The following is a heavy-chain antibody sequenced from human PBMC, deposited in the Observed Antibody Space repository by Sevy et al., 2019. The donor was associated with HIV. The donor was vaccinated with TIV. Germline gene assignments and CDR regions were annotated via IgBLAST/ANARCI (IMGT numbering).Heavy chain of an antibody. CDR1: GGSISSYY. CDR3: ARGVEMATSNYYYYGMDV. Sequence: LETLSLTCTVSGGSISSYYWSWIRQPPGKALEWIGYIYYRGSTNYNPSLKSRVTISVDTSKNQFSLKLSSVTAADTAVYYCARGVEMATSNYYYYGMDVWGQGTTVTVS. J-gene: IGHJ6*02. D-gene: IGHD5-12*01. V-gene: IGHV4-59*01. CDR2: IYYRGST.